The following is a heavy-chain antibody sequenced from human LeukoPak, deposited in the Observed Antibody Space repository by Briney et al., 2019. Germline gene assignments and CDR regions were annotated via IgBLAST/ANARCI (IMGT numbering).Heavy chain of an antibody. CDR2: TSGSGGDT. CDR1: GFTFSSYA. V-gene: IGHV3-23*01. Sequence: GGSLRLSCAASGFTFSSYAMSWVRQAPGKGLEWVSVTSGSGGDTYYADSVKGRLTISRDISKNTLYLQMNSLSAEDTAVYYCAKGDSGMVRRYYFDYWGQGTLVTVSS. D-gene: IGHD2-8*01. J-gene: IGHJ4*02. CDR3: AKGDSGMVRRYYFDY.